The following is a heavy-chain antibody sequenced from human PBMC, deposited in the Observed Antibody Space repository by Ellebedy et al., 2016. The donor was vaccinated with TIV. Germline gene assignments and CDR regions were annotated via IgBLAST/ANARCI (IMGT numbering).Heavy chain of an antibody. CDR2: INPSGCST. CDR3: ARAGTGMVTSPPPAY. Sequence: ASVKVSCKASGYTFISYYMHWVRQAPGQGLEWMGIINPSGCSTTYAQRFQGRVTMTSDTPTSTVYMELSGLRSEDTAVYYCARAGTGMVTSPPPAYWGQGTLVTVSS. D-gene: IGHD5-18*01. J-gene: IGHJ4*02. CDR1: GYTFISYY. V-gene: IGHV1-46*01.